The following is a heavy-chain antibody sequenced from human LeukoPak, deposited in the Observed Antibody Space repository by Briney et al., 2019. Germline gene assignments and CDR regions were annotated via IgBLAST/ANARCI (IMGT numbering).Heavy chain of an antibody. CDR2: LYYTGSS. CDR3: ARDCSGGSCFSGPFEY. CDR1: GGSISYSSYY. V-gene: IGHV4-39*02. Sequence: SETLSLTCTVSGGSISYSSYYWGWIRQPPGKGLEWIGRLYYTGSSYYNPSLKSRGTISVDTSKNQFSLKLRSVTAADTAVYYCARDCSGGSCFSGPFEYWGQGTLVTVSS. D-gene: IGHD2-15*01. J-gene: IGHJ4*02.